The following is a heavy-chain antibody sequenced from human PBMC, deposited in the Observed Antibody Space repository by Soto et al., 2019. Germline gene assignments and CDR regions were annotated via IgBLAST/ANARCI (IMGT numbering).Heavy chain of an antibody. CDR2: IYYSGST. D-gene: IGHD6-6*01. CDR3: AREQLVLWDQTSSSDFPYYYYGMDV. CDR1: GGSISSGGYY. V-gene: IGHV4-31*03. J-gene: IGHJ6*02. Sequence: SETLSLTCTVSGGSISSGGYYWSWIRQHPGKGLEWIGYIYYSGSTYYNPSLKSRVTISVDTSKNQFSLKLSSVTAADTAVYYCAREQLVLWDQTSSSDFPYYYYGMDVWGQGTTVTVSS.